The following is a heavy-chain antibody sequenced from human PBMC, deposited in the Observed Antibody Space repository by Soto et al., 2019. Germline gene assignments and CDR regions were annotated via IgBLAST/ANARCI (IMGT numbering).Heavy chain of an antibody. CDR3: ARVRSFYDYGGPDWWPGYVDY. CDR1: VGTFSSYA. J-gene: IGHJ4*02. V-gene: IGHV1-69*12. CDR2: IIPIFGTA. D-gene: IGHD3-16*01. Sequence: QVQLVQSGAEEKKPGSSVKVSCKASVGTFSSYAISWVRQAPGQGLEWMGVIIPIFGTANYAQKFQGRVTITADESTSTAYMELSSLRSEDTAVYYCARVRSFYDYGGPDWWPGYVDYWGQGTLVTVSS.